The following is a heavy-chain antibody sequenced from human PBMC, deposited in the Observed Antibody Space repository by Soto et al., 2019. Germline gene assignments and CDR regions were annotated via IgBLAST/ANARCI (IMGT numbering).Heavy chain of an antibody. CDR2: INAGNGNT. Sequence: ASVKVSCKASGYTFTSYAMHWVRQAPGQRLEWMGWINAGNGNTKYSQKFQGRVTITRDTSASTAYMELSSLRSEDTAVYYCARDRCGGSCTHYYSGMDVWGQGTTVTVSS. J-gene: IGHJ6*02. D-gene: IGHD2-15*01. CDR1: GYTFTSYA. V-gene: IGHV1-3*01. CDR3: ARDRCGGSCTHYYSGMDV.